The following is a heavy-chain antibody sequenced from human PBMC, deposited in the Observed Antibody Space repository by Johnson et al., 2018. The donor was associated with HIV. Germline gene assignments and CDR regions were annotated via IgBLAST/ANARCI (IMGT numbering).Heavy chain of an antibody. CDR3: ARPGIAAATPPLAFDI. CDR2: IKQDGSEN. V-gene: IGHV3-7*01. J-gene: IGHJ3*02. Sequence: VQLVESGGGVVQSGRSLRLSCAASGFTFSSYAMNWVRQSPGKGLEWVANIKQDGSENYYADSVKGRLTIPSDNSKNPLFLHMNSLGAEDTAVYYCARPGIAAATPPLAFDIWGQGTMVTVSS. D-gene: IGHD6-13*01. CDR1: GFTFSSYA.